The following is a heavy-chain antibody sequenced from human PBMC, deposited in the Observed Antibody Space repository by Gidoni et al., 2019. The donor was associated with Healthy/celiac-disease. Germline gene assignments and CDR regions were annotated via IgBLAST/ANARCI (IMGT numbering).Heavy chain of an antibody. CDR3: ARSRAVAGTLMRYFDY. CDR2: IYPGDSDT. CDR1: GYSFTSYW. D-gene: IGHD6-19*01. J-gene: IGHJ4*02. V-gene: IGHV5-51*01. Sequence: EVQLVQSGAEVKKPGESLKISCKGSGYSFTSYWTGWVRQMPGKGLEWMGIIYPGDSDTRYSPSFQGQVTISDDKSISTAYLQWSSLKASDTAMYYCARSRAVAGTLMRYFDYWGQGTLVTVSS.